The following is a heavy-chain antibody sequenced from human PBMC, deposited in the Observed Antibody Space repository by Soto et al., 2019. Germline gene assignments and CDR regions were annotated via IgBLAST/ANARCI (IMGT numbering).Heavy chain of an antibody. CDR3: ARTRTHDSSGSNADYYGMDV. Sequence: SGPTLVNPTQTLTLTCTFSGFSLSTSGMCVSWIRQPPGKALEWLARIDWDDDKYYSTSLKTRLTISKDTSKNQVVLTMTNMEPVDTATYYCARTRTHDSSGSNADYYGMDVWGQGTTVTVSS. CDR1: GFSLSTSGMC. CDR2: IDWDDDK. V-gene: IGHV2-70*11. J-gene: IGHJ6*02. D-gene: IGHD3-22*01.